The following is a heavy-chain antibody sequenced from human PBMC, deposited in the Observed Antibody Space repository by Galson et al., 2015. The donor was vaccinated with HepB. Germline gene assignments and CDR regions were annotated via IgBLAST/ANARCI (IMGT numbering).Heavy chain of an antibody. CDR1: GFTVSSNY. CDR3: AREGRYSYGNFDY. V-gene: IGHV3-66*01. CDR2: IYSGGST. Sequence: SLRLSCAASGFTVSSNYMSWVRQAPGKGLEWVSVIYSGGSTYYADSVKGKFTISRDNSKNTLYLQMNSLRAEDTAVYYCAREGRYSYGNFDYWGQGTLVTVSS. D-gene: IGHD5-18*01. J-gene: IGHJ4*02.